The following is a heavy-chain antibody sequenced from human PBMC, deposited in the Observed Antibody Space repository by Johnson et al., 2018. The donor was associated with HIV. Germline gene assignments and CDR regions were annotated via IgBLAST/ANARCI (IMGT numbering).Heavy chain of an antibody. CDR1: GFSFSSYG. Sequence: VQLVESGGGVVQPGGSLRLSCAASGFSFSSYGIHWVRQAPGRGLEWVAFTQYDGSNKYYADSVKGRFTIYRDNSKKTVYLQMNSLRGEDTAVYYCAKETRDSRIAFDIWGQGTMVTVSS. V-gene: IGHV3-30*02. CDR3: AKETRDSRIAFDI. CDR2: TQYDGSNK. D-gene: IGHD3-22*01. J-gene: IGHJ3*02.